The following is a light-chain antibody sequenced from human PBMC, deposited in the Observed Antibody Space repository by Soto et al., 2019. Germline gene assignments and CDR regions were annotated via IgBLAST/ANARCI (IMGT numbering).Light chain of an antibody. CDR2: EAS. CDR1: QSIDSW. V-gene: IGKV1-5*03. J-gene: IGKJ1*01. CDR3: QQYSSYSAGT. Sequence: DIQMTQSPSTLSASVGDRVTITCRASQSIDSWLAWYQQKPGKTPNLLSYEASSLESGVPSRFSGSGSGTEFTLTINSLQPDDFATYYCQQYSSYSAGTFGQGTKVEIK.